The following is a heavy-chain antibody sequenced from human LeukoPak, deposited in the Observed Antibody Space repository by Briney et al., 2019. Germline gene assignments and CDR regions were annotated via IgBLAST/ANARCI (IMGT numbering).Heavy chain of an antibody. V-gene: IGHV1-69*04. J-gene: IGHJ5*02. D-gene: IGHD4-17*01. CDR3: ARGTTVTTNWGIGGITDNWFDP. Sequence: GASVTLSCKASGYTFTSYGIHWVRQAPGQGLEWMGRIIPILGIANYAQKFQGRVTITADKSTSTAYMELSSLRSEDTAVYYCARGTTVTTNWGIGGITDNWFDPWGQGTLVTVSS. CDR2: IIPILGIA. CDR1: GYTFTSYG.